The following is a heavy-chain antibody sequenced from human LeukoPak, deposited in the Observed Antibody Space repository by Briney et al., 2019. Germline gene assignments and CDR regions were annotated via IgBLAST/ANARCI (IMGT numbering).Heavy chain of an antibody. D-gene: IGHD3-16*01. V-gene: IGHV3-7*01. CDR1: GFTFSSYG. CDR2: MKEDGTEK. CDR3: ATGGAPGGRFEN. J-gene: IGHJ4*02. Sequence: GGSLRLSCAASGFTFSSYGMHWVRQAPGKGPEWVAKMKEDGTEKFYVGSVEGRFTISRDNAKNSLYLQMNSLRVEDTAVYYCATGGAPGGRFENWGQGTLVTVSS.